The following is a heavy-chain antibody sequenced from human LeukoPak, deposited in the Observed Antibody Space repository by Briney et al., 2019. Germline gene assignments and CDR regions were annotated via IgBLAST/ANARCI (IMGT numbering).Heavy chain of an antibody. CDR2: MNPNSGNT. Sequence: GASVKVSCKASGYTFTSYDINWVRQATGQGLEWKGWMNPNSGNTGYAQKFQGRVTITRNTSISTAYMELSSLRSEDTAVYYCARGFTPVGGYDWLGGDYYYYMAVWGKGTTVTVSS. J-gene: IGHJ6*03. V-gene: IGHV1-8*03. D-gene: IGHD5-12*01. CDR3: ARGFTPVGGYDWLGGDYYYYMAV. CDR1: GYTFTSYD.